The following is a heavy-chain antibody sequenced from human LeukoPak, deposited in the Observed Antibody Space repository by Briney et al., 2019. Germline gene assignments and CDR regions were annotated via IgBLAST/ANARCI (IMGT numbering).Heavy chain of an antibody. CDR2: IIPIFGTA. V-gene: IGHV1-69*13. Sequence: ASVKVSCNASGGTFSSYAISWVRQAPGQGLEWMGGIIPIFGTANYAQKFQGRVTITADESTSTAYMELSSLRSEDTAVYYCARDSYPYYYDSSGYYGSFDYWGQGTLVTVSS. CDR3: ARDSYPYYYDSSGYYGSFDY. CDR1: GGTFSSYA. D-gene: IGHD3-22*01. J-gene: IGHJ4*02.